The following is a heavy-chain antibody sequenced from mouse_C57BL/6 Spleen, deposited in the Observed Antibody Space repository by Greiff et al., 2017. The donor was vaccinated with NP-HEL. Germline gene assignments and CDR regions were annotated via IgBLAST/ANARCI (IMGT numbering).Heavy chain of an antibody. J-gene: IGHJ1*03. V-gene: IGHV5-16*01. D-gene: IGHD2-1*01. Sequence: EVKLMESEGGLVQPGSSMKLSCTASGFTFSDYYMAWVRQVPEKGLEWVANINYDGSSTYYLDSLKSRFIISRDNAKNILYLQMSSLKSEDTATYYCARYGNHWYFDVWGTGTTVTVSS. CDR2: INYDGSST. CDR1: GFTFSDYY. CDR3: ARYGNHWYFDV.